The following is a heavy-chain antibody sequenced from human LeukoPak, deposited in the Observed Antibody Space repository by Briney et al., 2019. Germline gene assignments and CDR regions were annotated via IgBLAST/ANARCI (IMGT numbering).Heavy chain of an antibody. V-gene: IGHV1-2*02. CDR1: GYTFTGYY. CDR2: INPNSGGT. J-gene: IGHJ1*01. Sequence: ASVKVSCKASGYTFTGYYMHWVRQAPGQGLEWMGWINPNSGGTNYAQKFQGRVTMTRDTSISTAYMELSRLRSDDTAVYYCARGQGTYYYDSSGYYQHWGQGTLVTVSS. D-gene: IGHD3-22*01. CDR3: ARGQGTYYYDSSGYYQH.